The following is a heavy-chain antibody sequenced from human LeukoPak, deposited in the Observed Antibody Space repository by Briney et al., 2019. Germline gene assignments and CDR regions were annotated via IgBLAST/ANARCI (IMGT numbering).Heavy chain of an antibody. D-gene: IGHD3-10*01. V-gene: IGHV4-4*02. CDR3: ARVAYYGSGSYRWFDP. Sequence: SETLSLTCAVSGGSISSSNWWSWVRQPPGKGLEWIGEIYHSRSTNYNPSLKSRVTISVDKSKNQFSLKLSSVTAADTAVYYCARVAYYGSGSYRWFDPWGQGTLVTVSS. CDR2: IYHSRST. CDR1: GGSISSSNW. J-gene: IGHJ5*02.